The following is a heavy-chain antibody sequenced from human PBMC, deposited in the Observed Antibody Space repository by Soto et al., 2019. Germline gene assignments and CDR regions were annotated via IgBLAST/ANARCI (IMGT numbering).Heavy chain of an antibody. J-gene: IGHJ6*02. D-gene: IGHD3-16*01. V-gene: IGHV4-61*01. CDR2: IYYSGST. CDR1: GGSVSSGSYY. Sequence: QVQLQESGPGLVKPSETLSLTCTVSGGSVSSGSYYWSWIRQPPGKGLEWIGYIYYSGSTNYNPSLKSRVTISVDTSKHQFSLKLSSVTAADTAVYYCARVPLGSYYYYYGMDVWGQGTTVTVSS. CDR3: ARVPLGSYYYYYGMDV.